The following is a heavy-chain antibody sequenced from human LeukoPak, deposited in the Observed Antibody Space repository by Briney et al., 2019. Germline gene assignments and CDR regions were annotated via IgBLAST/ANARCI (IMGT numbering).Heavy chain of an antibody. CDR3: AKTTPLRGETYYDFWSGSADAFDI. V-gene: IGHV1-18*04. CDR1: GYTFTSYG. J-gene: IGHJ3*02. CDR2: ISSYKGNT. Sequence: AASVNVSCMASGYTFTSYGISWVRQAPGQGLEWMGWISSYKGNTNYAQKLQGRVTMTTDTSTSTAYMELRSLRSDDTAVYYCAKTTPLRGETYYDFWSGSADAFDIWGQGTMVTVSS. D-gene: IGHD3-3*01.